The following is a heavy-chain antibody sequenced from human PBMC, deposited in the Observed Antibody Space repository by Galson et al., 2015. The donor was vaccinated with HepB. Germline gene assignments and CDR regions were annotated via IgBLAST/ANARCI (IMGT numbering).Heavy chain of an antibody. J-gene: IGHJ3*02. CDR3: ARAAVVPGITGTTAFSDAFDI. CDR1: GFTFSDHY. D-gene: IGHD1-20*01. Sequence: SLRLSCAASGFTFSDHYMDWVRQAPGKGLEWVGRTRNKANSYTTEYAASVKGRFTISRDDSKNSLYLQMNSLKTEDTAVYYCARAAVVPGITGTTAFSDAFDIWGQGTMVTVSS. V-gene: IGHV3-72*01. CDR2: TRNKANSYTT.